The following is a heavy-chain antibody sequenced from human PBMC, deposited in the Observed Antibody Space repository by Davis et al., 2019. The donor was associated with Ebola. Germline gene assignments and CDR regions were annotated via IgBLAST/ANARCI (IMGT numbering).Heavy chain of an antibody. CDR3: ARDRGWLAHDY. V-gene: IGHV3-7*01. Sequence: GESLKISCAASGFTFSNYWMNWVRQAPGKGLEWIGQIKEDGSQQYYLDSLKGRFTISRDNAKNSLYLQMNSLRAEDTAVYYCARDRGWLAHDYWGRGTLVTVSP. CDR1: GFTFSNYW. J-gene: IGHJ4*02. D-gene: IGHD3-22*01. CDR2: IKEDGSQQ.